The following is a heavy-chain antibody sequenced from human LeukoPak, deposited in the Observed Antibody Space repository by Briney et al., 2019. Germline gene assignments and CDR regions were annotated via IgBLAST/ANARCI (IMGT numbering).Heavy chain of an antibody. CDR3: ARETVAAVYGMDV. CDR1: VGSISSGGYY. D-gene: IGHD2-15*01. V-gene: IGHV4-31*03. Sequence: TSETLSLTCTVSVGSISSGGYYWSLIRQHPGKGLEWIGYIYYSGSTYYNPSLKSRVTISVDTSKNQFSLKLSSVTAAGTAVYYCARETVAAVYGMDVWGQGTTVTVS. CDR2: IYYSGST. J-gene: IGHJ6*02.